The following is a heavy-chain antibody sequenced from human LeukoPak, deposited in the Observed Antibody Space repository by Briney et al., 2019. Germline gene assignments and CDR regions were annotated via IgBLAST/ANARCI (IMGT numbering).Heavy chain of an antibody. Sequence: GGSLRLSCAASGFTFSSYAMSWVRQAPGKGLEWVSAISGSGGSTYYADSVKGRFTISRDNSKNTLYLQMNSLRAEDTAVYYCAKGSCSSTSCPRGFDYWGQGTLVTVSS. CDR3: AKGSCSSTSCPRGFDY. V-gene: IGHV3-23*01. J-gene: IGHJ4*02. CDR1: GFTFSSYA. CDR2: ISGSGGST. D-gene: IGHD2-2*01.